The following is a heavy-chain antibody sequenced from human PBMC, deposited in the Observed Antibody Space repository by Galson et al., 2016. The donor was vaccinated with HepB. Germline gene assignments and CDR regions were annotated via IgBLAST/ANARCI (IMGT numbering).Heavy chain of an antibody. Sequence: PALVKPTQTLTLTCTFSGFSLSTSGVGVGWIRQPPGRALEWLALIYWDDDKAYRSSLESRLTITKGTSKNQVVLTMTNMDPVDTGTYYCAVLLESTTGEVFDYWAREPCSPSPQ. CDR2: IYWDDDK. V-gene: IGHV2-5*02. CDR3: AVLLESTTGEVFDY. D-gene: IGHD4-17*01. J-gene: IGHJ4*02. CDR1: GFSLSTSGVG.